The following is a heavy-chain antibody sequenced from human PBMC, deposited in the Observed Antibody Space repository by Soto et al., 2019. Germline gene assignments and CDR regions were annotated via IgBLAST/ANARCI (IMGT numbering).Heavy chain of an antibody. V-gene: IGHV1-18*01. Sequence: QVQLVQSGAEVKKPGASVKVSCKASGYTFSSYGISWVRQAPGQGLEWMGWISAYNGNTNYAQRLQGRVTMTTDASTSTTYRELRSRRSDDTTVYYCARIIGYCSSTSCPRYFDNWGQGTLVTVSS. J-gene: IGHJ4*02. CDR3: ARIIGYCSSTSCPRYFDN. CDR1: GYTFSSYG. CDR2: ISAYNGNT. D-gene: IGHD2-2*01.